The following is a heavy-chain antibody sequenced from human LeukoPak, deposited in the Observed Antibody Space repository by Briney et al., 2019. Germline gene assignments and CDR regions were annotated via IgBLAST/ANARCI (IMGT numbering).Heavy chain of an antibody. D-gene: IGHD6-6*01. CDR3: ARVIATRPHYHYYGR. J-gene: IGHJ6*03. CDR2: ISNSGRTI. Sequence: GGSLRLSCAASGFTFSDHYMSWIRQAPGKGLEWVSYISNSGRTIYYADSVKGRFTISRGNAENSLYLQMNSLRAEGTAVYYCARVIATRPHYHYYGRLGQRDHGHRLL. CDR1: GFTFSDHY. V-gene: IGHV3-11*04.